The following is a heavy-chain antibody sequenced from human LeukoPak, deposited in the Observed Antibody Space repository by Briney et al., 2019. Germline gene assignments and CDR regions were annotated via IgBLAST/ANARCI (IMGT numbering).Heavy chain of an antibody. Sequence: GGSLRLSCAASGYTFSSYAMSWVRQAPGKGLEWVSAISGSSGSTYYAESVKRRFTISRDNTNNTLNLHMNSLRAEDTAVYYCAKDREVRGVTTFDYWGQGTLVTVSS. J-gene: IGHJ4*02. V-gene: IGHV3-23*01. CDR3: AKDREVRGVTTFDY. CDR2: ISGSSGST. CDR1: GYTFSSYA. D-gene: IGHD3-10*01.